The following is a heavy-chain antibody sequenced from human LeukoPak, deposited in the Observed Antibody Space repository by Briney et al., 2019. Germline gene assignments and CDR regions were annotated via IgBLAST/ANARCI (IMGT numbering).Heavy chain of an antibody. Sequence: TLSLTCTVSGGSISSYYWSWIRQPPGKALEWLARIDWDDDKYYSTSLKTRLTISKDTSKNQVVLTMTNMDPVDTATYYCARIRVGYSSSDGPGYYYYMDVWGKGTTVTVSS. CDR2: IDWDDDK. CDR3: ARIRVGYSSSDGPGYYYYMDV. D-gene: IGHD6-6*01. CDR1: GGSISSYYW. V-gene: IGHV2-70*11. J-gene: IGHJ6*03.